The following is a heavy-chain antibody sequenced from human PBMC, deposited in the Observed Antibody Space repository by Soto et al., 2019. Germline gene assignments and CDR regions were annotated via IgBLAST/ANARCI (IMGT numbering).Heavy chain of an antibody. V-gene: IGHV3-48*02. CDR1: GFTFSGYN. D-gene: IGHD1-20*01. J-gene: IGHJ5*02. CDR3: ARSHTVSGSMRFDP. Sequence: EVQLVESGGGLVQPGGSLRLSCAASGFTFSGYNMNWVRQAPGKGLDWISYISSSSSTIYYADSVKGRFTISRDNAKNSLFLQMNSLRDEDTAIYYCARSHTVSGSMRFDPWGQGTLVTVSS. CDR2: ISSSSSTI.